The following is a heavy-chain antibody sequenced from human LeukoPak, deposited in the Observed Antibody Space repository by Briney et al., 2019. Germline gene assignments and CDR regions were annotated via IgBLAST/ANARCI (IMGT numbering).Heavy chain of an antibody. CDR2: ISPYNGNA. J-gene: IGHJ4*02. V-gene: IGHV1-18*01. D-gene: IGHD2-2*01. CDR3: ARVWGYCGSTSCYQSFDY. CDR1: GYTFTNYG. Sequence: ASVKVSCKASGYTFTNYGFSWVRQAPGQGLEWMGWISPYNGNAIYAQKLQGRVTMTTDTSTSTAYMDLRSLRSDDTAVYYCARVWGYCGSTSCYQSFDYWGQGTLVTVSS.